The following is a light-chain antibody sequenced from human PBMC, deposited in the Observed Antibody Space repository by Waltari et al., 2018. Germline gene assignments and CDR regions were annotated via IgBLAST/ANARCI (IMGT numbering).Light chain of an antibody. CDR2: KAS. CDR1: QNINSW. Sequence: DIQMTQSPSTLPPSVGDRVTITCRASQNINSWLAWYQQKPGKAPKLLIYKASSLESGVPSRFSGSGSGTEFTLTITSLQPDDFVTYYCQQCNSVPYTFGQGTNLEIK. V-gene: IGKV1-5*03. CDR3: QQCNSVPYT. J-gene: IGKJ2*01.